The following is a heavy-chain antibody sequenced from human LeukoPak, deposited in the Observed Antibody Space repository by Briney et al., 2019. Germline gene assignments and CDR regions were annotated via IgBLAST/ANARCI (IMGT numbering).Heavy chain of an antibody. J-gene: IGHJ6*02. D-gene: IGHD3-10*01. CDR2: ISYDGSNK. Sequence: PGGSLRLSCAASGFTFSSCSMNWVRQAPGKGLEWVALISYDGSNKKDADSVKGRFTISRDNSKNTLFLQMSSLRAEDTAVYYCARGGQYYHESGSNYIGLDVWGQGTTVTVS. CDR1: GFTFSSCS. CDR3: ARGGQYYHESGSNYIGLDV. V-gene: IGHV3-30*03.